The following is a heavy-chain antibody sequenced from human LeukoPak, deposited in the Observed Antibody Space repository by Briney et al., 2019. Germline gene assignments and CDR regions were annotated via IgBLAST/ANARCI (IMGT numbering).Heavy chain of an antibody. D-gene: IGHD1-26*01. V-gene: IGHV3-23*01. CDR3: VRDRGTYRPIDY. CDR2: ISGNGGST. CDR1: GLTFSSYA. J-gene: IGHJ4*02. Sequence: GGSLRLSCAASGLTFSSYAMSWVRQAPGKGLEWVSAISGNGGSTYYADSVKGRFTISRDNAQNSLYLQMNSLRAEDTAIYYCVRDRGTYRPIDYWGQGTLVTVSS.